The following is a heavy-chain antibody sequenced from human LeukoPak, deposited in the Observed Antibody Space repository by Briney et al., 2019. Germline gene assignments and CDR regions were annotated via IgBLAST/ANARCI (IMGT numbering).Heavy chain of an antibody. V-gene: IGHV4-59*08. Sequence: SETLSLTCTVSGGSISSYYWSWIRQPPGKGLEWIGYIYYSGSTNYNPSLKSRVTISVDTSKNQFSLKLSSVTAADTAAYYCARHPAAGLRVDYWGQGTLVTVSS. CDR3: ARHPAAGLRVDY. D-gene: IGHD4-17*01. CDR1: GGSISSYY. CDR2: IYYSGST. J-gene: IGHJ4*02.